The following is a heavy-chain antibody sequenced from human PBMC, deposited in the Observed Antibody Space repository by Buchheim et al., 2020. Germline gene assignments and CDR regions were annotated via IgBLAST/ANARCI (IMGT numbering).Heavy chain of an antibody. CDR2: ISANNRDT. Sequence: QVQLVQSGAEVKKPGASVKVSCKTSGYNFNNFGISWVRQAPGQGLEWMGWISANNRDTNYAQKFQGRVTMNKDTSTNTVYMELGSLTSDDTAVYYCARDAVFTEIPSLSSWDYFDYWGQGTL. D-gene: IGHD6-13*01. CDR1: GYNFNNFG. J-gene: IGHJ4*02. V-gene: IGHV1-18*01. CDR3: ARDAVFTEIPSLSSWDYFDY.